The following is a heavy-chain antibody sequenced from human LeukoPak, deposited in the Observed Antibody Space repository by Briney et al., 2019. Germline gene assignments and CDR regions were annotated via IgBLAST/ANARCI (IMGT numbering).Heavy chain of an antibody. CDR2: INHSGSS. V-gene: IGHV4-39*07. J-gene: IGHJ6*02. CDR1: GGSISSSSYY. CDR3: ARGIPATTVTSANYYGMDV. D-gene: IGHD4-17*01. Sequence: PSETLSLTCTVSGGSISSSSYYWNWIRQPPGKGLEWIGEINHSGSSNCNPSLKSRVTILVDTSKNQFSLKVSSVTAADTAVYYCARGIPATTVTSANYYGMDVWGQGTTVTVSS.